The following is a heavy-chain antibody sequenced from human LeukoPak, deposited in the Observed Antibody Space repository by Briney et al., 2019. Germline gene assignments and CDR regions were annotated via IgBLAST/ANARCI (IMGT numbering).Heavy chain of an antibody. D-gene: IGHD3-3*01. Sequence: PGGSLRLSCAASGFTFSSYGMHWVRQAPGKGLEWVAFIRNDGSDKYYADSVKGRFTISRDISENTLYLQMNALRPEDTAVYYCASRVVTSFDYWGQGTLVSVSS. J-gene: IGHJ4*02. V-gene: IGHV3-30*02. CDR1: GFTFSSYG. CDR2: IRNDGSDK. CDR3: ASRVVTSFDY.